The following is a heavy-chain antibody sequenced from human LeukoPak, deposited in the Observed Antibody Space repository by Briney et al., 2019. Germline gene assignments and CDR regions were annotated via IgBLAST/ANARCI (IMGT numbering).Heavy chain of an antibody. D-gene: IGHD3-3*01. CDR3: ARDYDVTIFGVVSDAFDI. V-gene: IGHV4-38-2*02. J-gene: IGHJ3*02. Sequence: PSETLSLTCTVSGYSISSGYYWGWIRQPPGKGLEWIGSIYHRGSTYYNPSLKSRVTISVDTSKNRFSLKLSSVTAADTAVYYCARDYDVTIFGVVSDAFDIWGQGTMVTVSS. CDR1: GYSISSGYY. CDR2: IYHRGST.